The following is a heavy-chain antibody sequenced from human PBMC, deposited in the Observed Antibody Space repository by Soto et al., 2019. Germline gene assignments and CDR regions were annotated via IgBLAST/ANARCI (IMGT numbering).Heavy chain of an antibody. CDR1: GGSISSYY. CDR3: ARGVVAATDYYYYYMDV. V-gene: IGHV4-59*01. Sequence: SETLSLTSTVSGGSISSYYWSWIRQPPGKGLEWIGYIYYSGSTNYNPSLKSRVTISVDTSKNQFSLKLSSVTAADTAVYYCARGVVAATDYYYYYMDVWGKGTTVTVSS. CDR2: IYYSGST. D-gene: IGHD2-15*01. J-gene: IGHJ6*03.